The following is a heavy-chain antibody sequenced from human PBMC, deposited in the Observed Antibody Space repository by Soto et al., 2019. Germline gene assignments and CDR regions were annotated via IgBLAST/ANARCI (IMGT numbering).Heavy chain of an antibody. CDR1: GYTFTSYG. J-gene: IGHJ4*02. V-gene: IGHV1-18*01. CDR2: ISAYNGNT. D-gene: IGHD6-19*01. CDR3: ARDSRQVAVAGIPDYFDY. Sequence: QVQLVQSGAELKKPGASVKFSCKASGYTFTSYGISWVRQAPGQGLEWMGWISAYNGNTNYAQKLQGRVTMTTDTSTSTAYMELRSLRSDDTAVYYCARDSRQVAVAGIPDYFDYWGQGTLVTVSS.